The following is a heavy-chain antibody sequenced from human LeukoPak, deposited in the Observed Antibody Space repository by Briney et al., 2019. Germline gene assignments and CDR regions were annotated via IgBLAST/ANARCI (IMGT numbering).Heavy chain of an antibody. Sequence: GGSLRLSCAASGFTFSSYAMSWVRQAPGKGLEWVSAISGSGGSTYYADSVKGRFTISRDNSKNTLYLQMNSLRAEGTAVYYCAKDHVLGYCSGGSCHNWFDPWGQGTLVTVSS. CDR1: GFTFSSYA. D-gene: IGHD2-15*01. CDR2: ISGSGGST. CDR3: AKDHVLGYCSGGSCHNWFDP. V-gene: IGHV3-23*01. J-gene: IGHJ5*02.